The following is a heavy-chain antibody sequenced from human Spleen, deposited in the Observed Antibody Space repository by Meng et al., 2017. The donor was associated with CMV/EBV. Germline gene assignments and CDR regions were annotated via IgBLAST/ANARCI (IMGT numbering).Heavy chain of an antibody. CDR2: INQDASQK. CDR3: GRDMNV. Sequence: GESLKISFAGSGFHFGTYWMTWVRQAPGKALEWVANINQDASQKNYVDSVEGRFTISRDNAKNSMYLQMNSLRAEDTAVYYCGRDMNVWGQGTTVTVSS. V-gene: IGHV3-7*01. J-gene: IGHJ6*02. CDR1: GFHFGTYW.